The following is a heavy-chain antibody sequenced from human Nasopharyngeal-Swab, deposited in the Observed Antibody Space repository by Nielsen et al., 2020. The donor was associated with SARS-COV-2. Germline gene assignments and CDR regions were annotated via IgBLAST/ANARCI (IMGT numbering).Heavy chain of an antibody. CDR1: GFTFSSYA. CDR2: ISVSGGST. V-gene: IGHV3-23*01. D-gene: IGHD6-19*01. Sequence: GESLKISCAASGFTFSSYAMIWVRQAPGKGLEWVSGISVSGGSTYYADSVKGRFTISRDNSKNTLYLQMNSLRAEDTAVYYCARGSSGWQFYFDYWGQGTLVTVSS. CDR3: ARGSSGWQFYFDY. J-gene: IGHJ4*02.